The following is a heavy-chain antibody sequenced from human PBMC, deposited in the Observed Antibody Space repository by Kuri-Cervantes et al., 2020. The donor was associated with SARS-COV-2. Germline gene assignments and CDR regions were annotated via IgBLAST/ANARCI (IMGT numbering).Heavy chain of an antibody. J-gene: IGHJ5*02. Sequence: GSLRLSCTVSGGSISSYYWSWIRQPPGKGLEWIGYIYYSGSTNYNPSLKSRVTISVDTSKNQFSLKLSSVTAADTAVYYCARQMMSSITIFGVVITRNWFDPWGQGTLVTVSS. D-gene: IGHD3-3*01. CDR1: GGSISSYY. V-gene: IGHV4-59*08. CDR3: ARQMMSSITIFGVVITRNWFDP. CDR2: IYYSGST.